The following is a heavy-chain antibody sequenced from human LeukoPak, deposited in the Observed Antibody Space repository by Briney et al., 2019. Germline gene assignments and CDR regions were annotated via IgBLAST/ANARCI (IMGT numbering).Heavy chain of an antibody. Sequence: PGGSLTLSCAASGFTFDDYAMHWVRQAPGNGMEWVSLICGDGGRTYYTHSVKGRFTIARDNSKNSLYLQMNSLRTEDTAFYCCAKGSSGFKFEYWGQRTLVTVSS. CDR3: AKGSSGFKFEY. CDR2: ICGDGGRT. V-gene: IGHV3-43*02. J-gene: IGHJ4*02. CDR1: GFTFDDYA. D-gene: IGHD3-22*01.